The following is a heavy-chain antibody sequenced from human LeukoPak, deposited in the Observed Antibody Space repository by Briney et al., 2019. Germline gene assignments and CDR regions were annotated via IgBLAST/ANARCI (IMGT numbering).Heavy chain of an antibody. V-gene: IGHV1-8*01. J-gene: IGHJ6*02. Sequence: GASVKVSCKASGYTFTSYDINRVRQATGQGLEWMGWMNPNSGNTGYAQKFQGRVTMTRNTSISTAYMELSSLRSEDTAVYYCARSFGMVIMGSGMDVWGQGTTVTVSS. CDR3: ARSFGMVIMGSGMDV. CDR2: MNPNSGNT. CDR1: GYTFTSYD. D-gene: IGHD3-3*01.